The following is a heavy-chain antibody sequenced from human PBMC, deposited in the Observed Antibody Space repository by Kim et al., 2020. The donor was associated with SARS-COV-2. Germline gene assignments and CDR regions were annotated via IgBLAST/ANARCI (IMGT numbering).Heavy chain of an antibody. CDR2: ISAYNGNT. CDR3: ARDPAGTNGVCYTALGYYYDGMDV. V-gene: IGHV1-18*01. D-gene: IGHD2-8*01. CDR1: GYTFTSYG. J-gene: IGHJ6*02. Sequence: ASVKVSCKASGYTFTSYGISWVRQAPGQGLEWMGWISAYNGNTNYAQKLQGRVTMTTDTSTSTAYMELRSLRSDDTAVYYCARDPAGTNGVCYTALGYYYDGMDVWGQGTTVTVSS.